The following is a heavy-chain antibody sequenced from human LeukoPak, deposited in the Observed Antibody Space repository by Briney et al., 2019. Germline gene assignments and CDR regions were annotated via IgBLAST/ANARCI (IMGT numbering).Heavy chain of an antibody. J-gene: IGHJ4*02. V-gene: IGHV3-23*01. CDR1: GFTFSSYA. D-gene: IGHD3-9*01. CDR2: ISGSGGST. CDR3: ARGFVLRYFDWLPALDY. Sequence: GGSLRLSCAASGFTFSSYAMSWVRQAPGKGLEWVSAISGSGGSTYYADSVKGRFTISRDNSKNTLYLQMNSLRAEDTAVYYCARGFVLRYFDWLPALDYWGQGTLVTVSS.